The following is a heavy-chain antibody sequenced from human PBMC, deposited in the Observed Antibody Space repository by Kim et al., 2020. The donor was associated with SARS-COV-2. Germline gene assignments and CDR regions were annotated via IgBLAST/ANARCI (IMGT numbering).Heavy chain of an antibody. CDR3: TTEGDRSRAPAQKDAFDI. CDR1: GFTFSNAW. CDR2: IKSKTDGGTT. V-gene: IGHV3-15*01. D-gene: IGHD3-10*01. J-gene: IGHJ3*02. Sequence: GGSLRLSCAASGFTFSNAWMSWVRQAPGKGLEWVGRIKSKTDGGTTDYAAPVKGRFTISRDDSKNTLYLQMNSLKTEDTAVYYCTTEGDRSRAPAQKDAFDIWGQGTMVTVSS.